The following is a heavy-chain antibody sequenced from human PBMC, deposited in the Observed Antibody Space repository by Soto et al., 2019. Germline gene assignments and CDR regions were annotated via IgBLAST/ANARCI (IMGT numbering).Heavy chain of an antibody. J-gene: IGHJ4*02. Sequence: GGSRTLLCSLWIHLQYSMNWVRQAPGKGLEWVSSISGSSSYIYYADSAKGRFTISRDNAKNSLFLQMNSLRAEDTAVYYCAREDYGGLSPSLDYWGQGTQVTVSS. CDR1: IHLQYS. CDR3: AREDYGGLSPSLDY. D-gene: IGHD4-17*01. V-gene: IGHV3-21*01. CDR2: ISGSSSYI.